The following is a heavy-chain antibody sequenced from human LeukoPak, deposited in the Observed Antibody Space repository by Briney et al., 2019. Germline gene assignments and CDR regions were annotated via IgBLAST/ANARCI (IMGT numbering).Heavy chain of an antibody. Sequence: GGSLRLSCAASGFTVSTNFMSWVRQAPGKGLEWVSVVYNDGSTYYADSVKGRFTISRDNAKNSLYLQMNSLRAEDTALYYCAKGYLTMVRGVITAPFDYWGQGTLVTVSS. CDR1: GFTVSTNF. J-gene: IGHJ4*02. V-gene: IGHV3-53*05. CDR2: VYNDGST. D-gene: IGHD3-10*01. CDR3: AKGYLTMVRGVITAPFDY.